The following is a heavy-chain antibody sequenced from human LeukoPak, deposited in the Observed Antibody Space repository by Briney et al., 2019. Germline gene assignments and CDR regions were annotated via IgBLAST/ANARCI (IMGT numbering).Heavy chain of an antibody. CDR1: GGSFSGYY. Sequence: SETLSLTCAVYGGSFSGYYWSWIRQPPGKGLEWIGEINHSGSTNYNPSLKSRVTISVDTSKNQFSLKLSSVTAGDTAVYYCARSSSVWGSYRPFDYWGQGTLVTVSS. CDR3: ARSSSVWGSYRPFDY. CDR2: INHSGST. J-gene: IGHJ4*02. V-gene: IGHV4-34*01. D-gene: IGHD3-16*02.